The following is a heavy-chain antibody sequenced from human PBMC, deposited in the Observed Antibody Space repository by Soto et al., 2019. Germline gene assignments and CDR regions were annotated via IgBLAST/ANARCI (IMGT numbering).Heavy chain of an antibody. D-gene: IGHD6-13*01. V-gene: IGHV1-69*02. CDR2: IIPILDIT. J-gene: IGHJ4*02. CDR3: ARGYLADSSIWYFDS. Sequence: QVQLVQSGAEVTKPGSSVRVSCKTSVGTFSSYTISWVRQAPGQGLEWMGRIIPILDITNYAQKFQGRVTITADRSTTTAYMELSSMRSEDTAVYYCARGYLADSSIWYFDSWGQGTLVTVSS. CDR1: VGTFSSYT.